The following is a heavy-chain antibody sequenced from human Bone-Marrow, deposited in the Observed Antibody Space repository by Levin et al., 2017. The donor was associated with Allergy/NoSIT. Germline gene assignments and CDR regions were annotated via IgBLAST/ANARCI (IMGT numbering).Heavy chain of an antibody. CDR2: INPNSGGT. Sequence: PGGSLRLSCKASGYTFTGYYIHWVRQAPGQGLEWMGRINPNSGGTTYAQKFQDSVTMTRDTSISTAYMELSRVRSDDTAVYYCARVGEYGSGSYLSYWGQGTLVTVSS. CDR1: GYTFTGYY. V-gene: IGHV1-2*06. CDR3: ARVGEYGSGSYLSY. D-gene: IGHD3-10*01. J-gene: IGHJ4*02.